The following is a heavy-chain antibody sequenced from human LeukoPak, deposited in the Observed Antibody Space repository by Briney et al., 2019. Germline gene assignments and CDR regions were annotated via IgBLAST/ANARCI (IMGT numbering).Heavy chain of an antibody. CDR2: IYYSGST. D-gene: IGHD5-24*01. CDR1: GGSISSSSYY. J-gene: IGHJ3*02. Sequence: SETLSLTCTVSGGSISSSSYYWGWIRQPPGKGLEWIGSIYYSGSTYYNPSLKSRVTLSVDTSKNQFSLKLSSVTAADTAVYYCASLEAMAEDAFDIWGQGTMVTVSS. CDR3: ASLEAMAEDAFDI. V-gene: IGHV4-39*01.